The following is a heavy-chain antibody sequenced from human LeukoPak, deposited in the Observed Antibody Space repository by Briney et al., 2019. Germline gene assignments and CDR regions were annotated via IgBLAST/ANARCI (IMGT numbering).Heavy chain of an antibody. D-gene: IGHD5-18*01. CDR2: IYYSGST. J-gene: IGHJ4*02. CDR1: GGSISSSSYY. CDR3: ARRLAMAAFDY. Sequence: PSETLSLTCTVSGGSISSSSYYWGWIRQPPGKGLEWNGSIYYSGSTYYNPSLKSRVTISVDTSKNQFSLKLSSVTAADTAVYYCARRLAMAAFDYWGQGTLVTVSS. V-gene: IGHV4-39*01.